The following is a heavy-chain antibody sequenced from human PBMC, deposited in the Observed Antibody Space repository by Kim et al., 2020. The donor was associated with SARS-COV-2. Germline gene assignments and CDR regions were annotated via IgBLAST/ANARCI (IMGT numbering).Heavy chain of an antibody. CDR3: ARASGAGGVASGGDRTTGFDS. D-gene: IGHD2-8*02. CDR1: GYSFTNYW. CDR2: IYAGDSDT. J-gene: IGHJ4*02. V-gene: IGHV5-51*01. Sequence: GESLKISCKGSGYSFTNYWIGWVRQMPGKGLEWMGSIYAGDSDTKYSPSFQGQVTISADMSINTAYLQWHSLKASDTAMFYCARASGAGGVASGGDRTTGFDSWGQGTLVTVSS.